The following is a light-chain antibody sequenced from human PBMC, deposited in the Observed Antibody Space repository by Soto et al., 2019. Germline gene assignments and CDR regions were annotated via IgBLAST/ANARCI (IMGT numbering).Light chain of an antibody. Sequence: QSALTQPASVSGSPGQSITISCTGTSSDVGNFVSWYQQFPGKAPQLMIYEGTKRPSGVSSRFSGSKSGNTASLTISGLQADDGADYYCCSFRVFGRGTKVTVL. CDR1: SSDVGNF. CDR2: EGT. CDR3: CSFRV. V-gene: IGLV2-23*01. J-gene: IGLJ2*01.